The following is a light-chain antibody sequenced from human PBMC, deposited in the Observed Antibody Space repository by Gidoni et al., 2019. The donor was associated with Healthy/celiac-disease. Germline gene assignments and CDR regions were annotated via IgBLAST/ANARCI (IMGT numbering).Light chain of an antibody. CDR3: QQYGSSPRT. CDR2: GAS. V-gene: IGKV3-20*01. CDR1: QSVSSSY. J-gene: IGKJ2*01. Sequence: EIVLTQSPGTLSLSPGERATLSCRASQSVSSSYLAWYQQKPGQAPRRLIYGASSRATGIPDRCSGSGSGTDFTLTISRLEPEAFAVYYCQQYGSSPRTFXQXTKLEIK.